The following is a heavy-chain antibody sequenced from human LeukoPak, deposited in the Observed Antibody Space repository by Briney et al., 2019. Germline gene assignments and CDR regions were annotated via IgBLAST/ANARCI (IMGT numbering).Heavy chain of an antibody. Sequence: GASVKVSCKASGGTFISYAISWVRQAPGQGLEWMGGIIPIFGTANYAQKFQGRVTITTDESTSTAYMELSSLRSEDTAVYYCARGPEAFFLRFDPCGQGTLVTASS. J-gene: IGHJ5*02. CDR2: IIPIFGTA. D-gene: IGHD1-14*01. CDR3: ARGPEAFFLRFDP. V-gene: IGHV1-69*05. CDR1: GGTFISYA.